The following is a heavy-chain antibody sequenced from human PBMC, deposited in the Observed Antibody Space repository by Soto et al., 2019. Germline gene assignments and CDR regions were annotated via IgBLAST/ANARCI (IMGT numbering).Heavy chain of an antibody. CDR3: ARDEFGLGALDY. D-gene: IGHD1-26*01. CDR1: GFTFSSHE. J-gene: IGHJ4*02. V-gene: IGHV3-48*03. CDR2: ISSSGSTI. Sequence: GGSLRLSCAASGFTFSSHEMNWVRQAPGKGLEWVSYISSSGSTIYYADSVKGRFTISRDNAKNSLYLQMNSLRAEGAAVYYCARDEFGLGALDYWGQGTLVTVSS.